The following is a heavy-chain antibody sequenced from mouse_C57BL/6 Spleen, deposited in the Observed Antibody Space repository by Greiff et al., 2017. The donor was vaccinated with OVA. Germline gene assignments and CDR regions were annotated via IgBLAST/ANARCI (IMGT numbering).Heavy chain of an antibody. Sequence: EVQGVESGGGLVKPGGSLKLSCAASGFTFSSYTMSWVRQTPEKRLEWVATISGGGGNTYSPDTLKGRFTIARDNAKNTLYLQKRRLRSEDTAVYYGARHDDYNHWYFDVWGTGTTVTVSS. J-gene: IGHJ1*03. CDR2: ISGGGGNT. CDR3: ARHDDYNHWYFDV. CDR1: GFTFSSYT. V-gene: IGHV5-9*04. D-gene: IGHD2-3*01.